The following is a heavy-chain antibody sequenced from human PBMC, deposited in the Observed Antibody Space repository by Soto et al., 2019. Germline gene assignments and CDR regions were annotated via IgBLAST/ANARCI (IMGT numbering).Heavy chain of an antibody. Sequence: GGSLRLSCAASGFTFSSSWMSWVRQAPGKRLEWVADIIHVGSEILYVDSVKGRFTVSRDNTKNSVYLQMNSLRVEDTALYYCARDPAWGSLDYWGLGTLVTSPQ. D-gene: IGHD7-27*01. J-gene: IGHJ4*02. CDR1: GFTFSSSW. CDR2: IIHVGSEI. V-gene: IGHV3-7*01. CDR3: ARDPAWGSLDY.